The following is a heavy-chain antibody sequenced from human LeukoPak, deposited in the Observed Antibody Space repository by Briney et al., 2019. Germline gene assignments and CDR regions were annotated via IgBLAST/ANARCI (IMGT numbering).Heavy chain of an antibody. J-gene: IGHJ6*03. V-gene: IGHV3-48*01. D-gene: IGHD2-2*01. CDR1: GFTFSSYS. CDR3: ARDARPTSRYMDV. Sequence: GGSLRLSCAASGFTFSSYSMNWVRQAPGKGLEWVSYISSSSSTIYYADSVKDRFTISRDNAKNSLYLQMNSLRAEDTAVYYCARDARPTSRYMDVWGKGTTVTVSS. CDR2: ISSSSSTI.